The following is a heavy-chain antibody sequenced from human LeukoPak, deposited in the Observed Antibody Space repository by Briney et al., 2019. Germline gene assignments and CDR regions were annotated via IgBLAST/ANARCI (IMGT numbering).Heavy chain of an antibody. D-gene: IGHD6-13*01. CDR3: ARQQLSQLYYFDN. Sequence: GSLRLSCAVSGFTVSSYYWSWIRQPPGKGLEWIGYIYYTGSTNYNPSLKSRVTISVDTSKNQFSLKLSSVTAADTAVYYCARQQLSQLYYFDNWGQGTLVTVSS. CDR1: GFTVSSYY. CDR2: IYYTGST. J-gene: IGHJ4*02. V-gene: IGHV4-59*02.